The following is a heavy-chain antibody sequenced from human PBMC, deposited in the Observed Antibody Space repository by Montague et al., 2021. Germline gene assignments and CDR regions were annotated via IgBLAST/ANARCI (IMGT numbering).Heavy chain of an antibody. CDR3: AGWGLLVKYYFDY. D-gene: IGHD3-16*01. CDR1: GGSVSSVSYY. CDR2: IYYSGST. J-gene: IGHJ4*02. V-gene: IGHV4-61*01. Sequence: SDTLSLTCTVSGGSVSSVSYYWSWIRQPPGKGLEWIGYIYYSGSTNYNPSLKSRVTISVDTSKNQFSLRLSSVTAADTAVYYCAGWGLLVKYYFDYWGQGTLVTVSS.